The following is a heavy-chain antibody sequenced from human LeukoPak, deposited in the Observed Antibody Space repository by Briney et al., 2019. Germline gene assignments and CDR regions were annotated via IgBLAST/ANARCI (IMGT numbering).Heavy chain of an antibody. CDR1: GFTFDDYA. CDR3: FDY. D-gene: IGHD6-19*01. Sequence: GGSLRLSCAASGFTFDDYAMHWVRQAPGKGLEWVSGISWNSGSIGYADSVKGRFTISRDNAKNSLYYCAKVSLRLKKAVAGHFDYWGQGTLVTVSS. CDR2: ISWNSGSI. V-gene: IGHV3-9*01. J-gene: IGHJ4*02.